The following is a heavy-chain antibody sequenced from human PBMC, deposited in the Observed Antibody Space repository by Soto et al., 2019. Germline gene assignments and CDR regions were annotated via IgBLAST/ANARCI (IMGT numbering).Heavy chain of an antibody. J-gene: IGHJ5*02. D-gene: IGHD3-22*01. CDR3: ARNYDSSGYSWFDP. CDR1: GFTFSSYG. V-gene: IGHV3-33*01. CDR2: IWYDGSNK. Sequence: PGGSLRLSCAASGFTFSSYGMHWVRQAPGKGLEWVAVIWYDGSNKYYADSVKGRFTISRDNSKNTLYLQMNSLRAEDTAVYYCARNYDSSGYSWFDPWGQGTLVTVSS.